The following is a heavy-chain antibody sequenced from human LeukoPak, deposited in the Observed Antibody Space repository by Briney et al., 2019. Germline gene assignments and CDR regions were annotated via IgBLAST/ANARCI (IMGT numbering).Heavy chain of an antibody. CDR2: ISISSSSI. D-gene: IGHD2-21*02. J-gene: IGHJ4*02. CDR1: GFAFSNYA. V-gene: IGHV3-48*02. Sequence: GGSLRLSCAASGFAFSNYAMNWVRQAPGKGLEWVSYISISSSSIYYADSVEGRFTISRGNAKNSLYLQMNSLRDEDTAVYYCARSPYFCGGDCFHFDFWGQGTLVTVSS. CDR3: ARSPYFCGGDCFHFDF.